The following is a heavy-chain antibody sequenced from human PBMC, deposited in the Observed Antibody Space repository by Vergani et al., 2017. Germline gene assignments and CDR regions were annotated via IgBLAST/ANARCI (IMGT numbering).Heavy chain of an antibody. D-gene: IGHD4-17*01. CDR3: AKGNDYGDYVFWFDP. Sequence: QVQLVESGGGVVQPGRSLRLSCAASGFTFSSYGMHWVRQAPGKGLEWVAVISYDGSTKYYADSVKGRFTISRDNSKNTLYLQMNSLRAEDTAVYYCAKGNDYGDYVFWFDPWGQGTLVTVSS. J-gene: IGHJ5*02. CDR2: ISYDGSTK. CDR1: GFTFSSYG. V-gene: IGHV3-30*18.